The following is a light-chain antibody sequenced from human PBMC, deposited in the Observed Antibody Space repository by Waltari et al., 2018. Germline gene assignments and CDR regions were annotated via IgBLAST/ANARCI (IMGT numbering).Light chain of an antibody. V-gene: IGKV4-1*01. CDR1: ESVLYSSNNKNH. J-gene: IGKJ4*01. CDR3: QQYYNTPLT. CDR2: WAS. Sequence: DIVITQSPESLAVSLGERATISCKTSESVLYSSNNKNHLAWFQQKPGQPPRLLLYWASTRESGVPDRFIGSGSETDFTLTVTRLQAEDVAVYYCQQYYNTPLTFGGGTKVEVK.